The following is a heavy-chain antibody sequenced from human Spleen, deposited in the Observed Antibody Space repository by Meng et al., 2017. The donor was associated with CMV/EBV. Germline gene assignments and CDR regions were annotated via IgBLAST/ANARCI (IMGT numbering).Heavy chain of an antibody. Sequence: QVQLVQSGAEVKKPGASVKVYCKVSGYTLTELSMHWVRQAPGKGLEWMGGFDPEDGEAIYAQKFQGRVTMTEDTSTDTAYMELSSLRSEDTAVYYCATDLPMAPMVRTGVPETSPWGQGTLVTVSS. CDR3: ATDLPMAPMVRTGVPETSP. CDR2: FDPEDGEA. V-gene: IGHV1-24*01. J-gene: IGHJ5*02. CDR1: GYTLTELS. D-gene: IGHD3-10*01.